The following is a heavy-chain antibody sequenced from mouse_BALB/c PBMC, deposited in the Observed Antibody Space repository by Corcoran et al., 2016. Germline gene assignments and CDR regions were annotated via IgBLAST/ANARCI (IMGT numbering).Heavy chain of an antibody. D-gene: IGHD2-4*01. CDR3: ARSHMISPFAY. CDR2: INPYNDGT. Sequence: EVQLQQSGPELVKPGASVKMSCKASGYTFTSYVMHWVKQKPGQCLEWIGYINPYNDGTKYNEKFKGKATLTSDKSSSTAYMELSSLTSEDSAVYYCARSHMISPFAYWGQGTLVTVSA. J-gene: IGHJ3*01. CDR1: GYTFTSYV. V-gene: IGHV1S136*01.